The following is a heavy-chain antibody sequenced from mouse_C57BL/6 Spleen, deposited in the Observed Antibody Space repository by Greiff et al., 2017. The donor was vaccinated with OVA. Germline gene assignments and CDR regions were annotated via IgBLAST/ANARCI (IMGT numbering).Heavy chain of an antibody. V-gene: IGHV1-80*01. J-gene: IGHJ3*01. CDR2: IYPGDGDT. D-gene: IGHD1-1*01. Sequence: VKLQESGAELVKPGASVKISCKASGYAFSSYWMNWVKQRPGKGLEWIGQIYPGDGDTNYNGKFKGKATLTADKSSSTAYMQLSSLTSEDSAVYFCAREGTTVPPWFAYWGQGTLVTVSA. CDR1: GYAFSSYW. CDR3: AREGTTVPPWFAY.